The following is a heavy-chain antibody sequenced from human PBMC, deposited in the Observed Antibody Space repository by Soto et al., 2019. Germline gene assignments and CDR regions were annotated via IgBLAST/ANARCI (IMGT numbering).Heavy chain of an antibody. CDR2: IYHSGST. Sequence: QLQLQESGSGLVKPSQTLSLTCAVSGGSISSGGYSCSWIRQPPGKGLEWIGYIYHSGSTCYNPSLNIRVTISVDRSKNQFSLKLSSVTAADTAVYYCARGMTTVTTFDYWGQGTLVTVSS. D-gene: IGHD4-4*01. V-gene: IGHV4-30-2*01. CDR1: GGSISSGGYS. J-gene: IGHJ4*02. CDR3: ARGMTTVTTFDY.